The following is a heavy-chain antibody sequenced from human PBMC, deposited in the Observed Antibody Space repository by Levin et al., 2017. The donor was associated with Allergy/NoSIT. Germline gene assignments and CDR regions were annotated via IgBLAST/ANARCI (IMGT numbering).Heavy chain of an antibody. D-gene: IGHD1-26*01. V-gene: IGHV4-4*07. CDR1: GGSISGYY. CDR2: IYPTGSI. Sequence: SETLSLTCNVSGGSISGYYWSWIRQPAGKGLEWIGRIYPTGSINYSPSLKSRVTMSVDMSKNQFSLKMTSVTAADTAVYFCARAELGSPSDYWGQGTLVTVSS. J-gene: IGHJ4*02. CDR3: ARAELGSPSDY.